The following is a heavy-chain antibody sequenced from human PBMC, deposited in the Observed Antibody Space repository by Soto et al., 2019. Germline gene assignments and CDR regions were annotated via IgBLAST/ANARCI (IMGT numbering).Heavy chain of an antibody. CDR2: ISGSGGST. D-gene: IGHD3-10*01. V-gene: IGHV3-23*01. J-gene: IGHJ6*02. Sequence: EVQLLESGGGLVQPGGSLRLSCAASGFTFSSYAMSWVRQAPGKGLEWVSAISGSGGSTYYGDSVKGQFTISRDNSKNTLYLQMNSLRAEDTAVYYCAKDGFGDLYYYYGMDVWGQGTTVSVSS. CDR3: AKDGFGDLYYYYGMDV. CDR1: GFTFSSYA.